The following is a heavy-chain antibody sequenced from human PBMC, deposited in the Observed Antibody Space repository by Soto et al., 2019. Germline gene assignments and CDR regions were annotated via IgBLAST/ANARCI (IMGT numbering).Heavy chain of an antibody. Sequence: PSETLSLTCTVSGGSISSSSYYWGWIRQPPGKGLEWIGSIYYSGSTYYNPSLKSRVTISVDTSKNQFSLKLSSVTAADTAVYYCARLLGYCSSTSCRDWFDPWGQGTLVTVSS. CDR3: ARLLGYCSSTSCRDWFDP. CDR2: IYYSGST. D-gene: IGHD2-2*01. J-gene: IGHJ5*02. V-gene: IGHV4-39*01. CDR1: GGSISSSSYY.